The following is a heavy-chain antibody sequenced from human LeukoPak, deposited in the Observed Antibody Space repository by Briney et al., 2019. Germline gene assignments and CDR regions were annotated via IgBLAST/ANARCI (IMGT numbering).Heavy chain of an antibody. D-gene: IGHD3-9*01. CDR2: ISAYNGNT. CDR1: GYTFTSYG. J-gene: IGHJ4*02. V-gene: IGHV1-18*01. CDR3: ARAVKYYGILTGEKTYYFDY. Sequence: ASVKVSCKASGYTFTSYGISWVRQAPGQGLEWMGWISAYNGNTNYAQKLQGRVTMTTDTSTSTAYMELKSLRSDDTAVYYCARAVKYYGILTGEKTYYFDYWGQGTLVTVSS.